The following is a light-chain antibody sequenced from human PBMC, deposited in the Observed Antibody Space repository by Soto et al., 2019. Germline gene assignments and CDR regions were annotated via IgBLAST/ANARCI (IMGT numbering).Light chain of an antibody. CDR2: EVS. CDR3: SSFASSISVV. V-gene: IGLV2-14*03. CDR1: TSDVGGYNY. J-gene: IGLJ2*01. Sequence: QSALTQPASVSGSPGQSITISCTGTTSDVGGYNYVSWYQQHPGKAPKLLIYEVSYRPSGVSTRFSGSKSGTTASLTISGLLAEDEADYYCSSFASSISVVFGGGTQLTVL.